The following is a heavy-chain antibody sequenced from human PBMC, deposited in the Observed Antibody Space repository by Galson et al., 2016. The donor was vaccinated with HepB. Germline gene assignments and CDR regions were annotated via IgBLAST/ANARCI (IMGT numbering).Heavy chain of an antibody. J-gene: IGHJ4*02. CDR3: ARDLRGDY. Sequence: SLRLSCAASGFTFGDFALTWFRQAPGRGLEWLGFIRSEAFGGTTDYAASVKGRFTISRDDSKSIAYLQMNSLKTEDTAVYYCARDLRGDYWGQGTRVTVSS. CDR1: GFTFGDFA. CDR2: IRSEAFGGTT. V-gene: IGHV3-49*03.